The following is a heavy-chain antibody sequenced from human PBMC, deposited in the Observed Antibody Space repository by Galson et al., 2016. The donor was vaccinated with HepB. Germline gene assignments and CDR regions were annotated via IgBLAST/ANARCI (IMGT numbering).Heavy chain of an antibody. CDR2: ISYDGSNK. D-gene: IGHD6-13*01. CDR3: ARGRVSSFNTYWHFEL. CDR1: GFTFNTYA. V-gene: IGHV3-30-3*01. Sequence: SLRLSCAASGFTFNTYAVHWVRQAPGKGLEWVAVISYDGSNKFYGDSVKGRFTISRDNSKNMLYLQMNDVRTEDTAVYFCARGRVSSFNTYWHFELWGHGTLVTVSS. J-gene: IGHJ2*01.